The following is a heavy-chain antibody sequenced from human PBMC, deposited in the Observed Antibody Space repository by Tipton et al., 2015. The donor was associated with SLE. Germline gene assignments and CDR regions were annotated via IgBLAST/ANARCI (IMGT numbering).Heavy chain of an antibody. V-gene: IGHV4-38-2*02. Sequence: LRLSCTVSGYSISSGYYWGWIRQPPGKGLEWIGSIYHSGSTYSNPSLKSRVTISVDTSKNQFSLKLSSVTAADTAVYYCARVPAARRGMVVWGQGTTVTVSS. J-gene: IGHJ6*02. CDR3: ARVPAARRGMVV. CDR1: GYSISSGYY. D-gene: IGHD6-6*01. CDR2: IYHSGST.